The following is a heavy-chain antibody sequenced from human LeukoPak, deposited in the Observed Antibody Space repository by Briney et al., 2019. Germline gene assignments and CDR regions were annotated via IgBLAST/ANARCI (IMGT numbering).Heavy chain of an antibody. CDR1: GFTFSSYS. D-gene: IGHD2-15*01. CDR2: ISSWNDYI. Sequence: GGSLRLSCAAYGFTFSSYSMNWVRQAPGKGLEWVSSISSWNDYIYYADSVKGRFAISRDNAKNSLYLQMNSLRVEDTATYYCARDGGYCVKGVCYFDYWGQGTLVTVSS. J-gene: IGHJ4*02. CDR3: ARDGGYCVKGVCYFDY. V-gene: IGHV3-21*01.